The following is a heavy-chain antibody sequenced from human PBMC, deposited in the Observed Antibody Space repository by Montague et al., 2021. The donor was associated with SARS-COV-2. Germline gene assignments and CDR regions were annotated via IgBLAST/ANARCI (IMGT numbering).Heavy chain of an antibody. J-gene: IGHJ6*02. D-gene: IGHD3-9*01. Sequence: TLSLTCTVSGGSISSGGYYWSWIRQHPGKGLEWIGYIYYSGSTYYNPSLKSRVTISVDTSKNQFSLKLSSVTAADTAVYYCAREGELRYFDWLLRSDYYYYGMDVWGQGTTVTVSS. CDR1: GGSISSGGYY. CDR2: IYYSGST. CDR3: AREGELRYFDWLLRSDYYYYGMDV. V-gene: IGHV4-31*03.